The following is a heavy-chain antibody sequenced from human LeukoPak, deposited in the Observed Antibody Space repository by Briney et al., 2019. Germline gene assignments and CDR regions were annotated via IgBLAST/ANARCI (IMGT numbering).Heavy chain of an antibody. CDR2: IKMDATEK. J-gene: IGHJ3*02. CDR3: AKSGGAAFDI. V-gene: IGHV3-7*01. CDR1: GFTFSNFW. D-gene: IGHD2-15*01. Sequence: GGSLRLSCEVSGFTFSNFWMTWICQAPGKGPEWVANIKMDATEKCYVDSVKGRFTISRDNSKNTLYLQMNSLRAEDTAVYYCAKSGGAAFDIWGQGTMVTVSS.